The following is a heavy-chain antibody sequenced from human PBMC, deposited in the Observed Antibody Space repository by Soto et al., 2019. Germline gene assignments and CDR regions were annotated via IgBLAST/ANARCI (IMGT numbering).Heavy chain of an antibody. Sequence: ASVKVSCKASGYTFTGYYMHWVRQAPGQGLEWMGWINPNSGGTNYAQKFQGWVTMTRDTSISTAYMELSRLRSDDTAVYYCARGLVDPAMAGDYWGQGTLVTVAS. D-gene: IGHD5-18*01. CDR2: INPNSGGT. CDR3: ARGLVDPAMAGDY. CDR1: GYTFTGYY. J-gene: IGHJ4*02. V-gene: IGHV1-2*04.